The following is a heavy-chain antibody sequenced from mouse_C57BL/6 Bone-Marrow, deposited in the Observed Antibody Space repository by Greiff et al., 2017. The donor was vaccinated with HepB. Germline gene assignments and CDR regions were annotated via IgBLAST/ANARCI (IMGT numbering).Heavy chain of an antibody. CDR2: IDPSDSYT. V-gene: IGHV1-50*01. Sequence: QVQLQQPGAELVKPGASVKLSCKASGYTFTSYWMQWVKQRPGQGLEWIGEIDPSDSYTNYNQKFKGKATLTVDTSSSTAYMQLSSLTSEDAAVYYCERGSNMVSHWCFDDWGTGTTVTVSA. CDR1: GYTFTSYW. D-gene: IGHD2-2*01. CDR3: ERGSNMVSHWCFDD. J-gene: IGHJ1*03.